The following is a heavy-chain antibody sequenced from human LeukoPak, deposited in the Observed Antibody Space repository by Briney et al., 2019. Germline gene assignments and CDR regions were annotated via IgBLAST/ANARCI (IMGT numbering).Heavy chain of an antibody. D-gene: IGHD2-2*01. J-gene: IGHJ4*02. CDR2: INAGNGNT. CDR3: ARAPTPIVVVPAALGDYFDY. Sequence: GGSLRLSCAASGFTFSSYAMHWVRQAPGQRLEWMGWINAGNGNTKYSQKFQGRVTITRDTSASTAYMELSSLRSEDTAVYYCARAPTPIVVVPAALGDYFDYWGQGTLVTVSS. V-gene: IGHV1-3*01. CDR1: GFTFSSYA.